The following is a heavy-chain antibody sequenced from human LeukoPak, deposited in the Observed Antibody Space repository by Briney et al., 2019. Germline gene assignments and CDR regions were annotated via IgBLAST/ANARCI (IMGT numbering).Heavy chain of an antibody. V-gene: IGHV1-46*01. Sequence: ASVKVSCKASGYSFTSYYMHWVRQAPGQGLEWMGIISPSGGTTTYAQKFRGRVTMTRDTSTSTVYMELSSLRSEDTALYYCARVTMGPYWYFDLWGRGTLVTVSS. CDR1: GYSFTSYY. CDR2: ISPSGGTT. J-gene: IGHJ2*01. D-gene: IGHD3-10*01. CDR3: ARVTMGPYWYFDL.